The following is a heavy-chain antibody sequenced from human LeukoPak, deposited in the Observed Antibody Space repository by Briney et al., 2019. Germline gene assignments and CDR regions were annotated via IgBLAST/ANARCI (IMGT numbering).Heavy chain of an antibody. Sequence: GGSLRLSCAASGFTFSSYGMHWVRQAPGKGLEWVAFIRYDGSNKYYADSVKGRFTISRDDSKNTLYLQMNSLRAEDTAVYYCAKSSDSSDIPYFDYWGQGTLVTVSS. J-gene: IGHJ4*02. D-gene: IGHD3-22*01. CDR2: IRYDGSNK. CDR3: AKSSDSSDIPYFDY. CDR1: GFTFSSYG. V-gene: IGHV3-30*02.